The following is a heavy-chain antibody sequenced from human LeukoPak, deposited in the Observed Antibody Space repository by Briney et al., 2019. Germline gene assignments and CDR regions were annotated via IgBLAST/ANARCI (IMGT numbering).Heavy chain of an antibody. CDR3: ARDWDSSSWYSPYYYYGMDV. CDR1: GYTFTIYG. D-gene: IGHD6-13*01. Sequence: GASVKVSCEASGYTFTIYGISWVRQAPGQGLEWMGWISAYNGNTNYAQKLQGRVTMTTDTSTSTAYMELRSLRSDDTAVYYCARDWDSSSWYSPYYYYGMDVWGQGTTVTVSS. V-gene: IGHV1-18*01. J-gene: IGHJ6*02. CDR2: ISAYNGNT.